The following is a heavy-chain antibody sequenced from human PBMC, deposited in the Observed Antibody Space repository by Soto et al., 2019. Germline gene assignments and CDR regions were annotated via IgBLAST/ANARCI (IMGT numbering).Heavy chain of an antibody. D-gene: IGHD3-3*01. Sequence: SETLSLTCTVSGGSISSRSYYWGWVRQPPGKGLEWIGSIYYSGSTYYNPSLKSRVTISVDTAKNQFSLKLSSVTAADTAVDYCARHNYDFWSGYDLGGAFDYWGQGTLVTVSS. CDR2: IYYSGST. J-gene: IGHJ4*02. CDR3: ARHNYDFWSGYDLGGAFDY. V-gene: IGHV4-39*01. CDR1: GGSISSRSYY.